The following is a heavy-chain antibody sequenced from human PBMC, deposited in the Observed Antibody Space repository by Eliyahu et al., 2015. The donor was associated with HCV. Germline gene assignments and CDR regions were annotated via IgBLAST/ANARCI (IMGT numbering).Heavy chain of an antibody. CDR1: GGSISSSSYY. V-gene: IGHV4-39*01. CDR2: IFYSGNT. Sequence: QLQLQESGPGLVKPSETLSLTCTVSGGSISSSSYYWGWIRQPPGKGLEWIGSIFYSGNTYYNPSLKSRVTISVDTSKNRFSLTLSSVTAADTAVYYCARYSSSSDDAFDIWGQGTMVTVSS. D-gene: IGHD6-6*01. J-gene: IGHJ3*02. CDR3: ARYSSSSDDAFDI.